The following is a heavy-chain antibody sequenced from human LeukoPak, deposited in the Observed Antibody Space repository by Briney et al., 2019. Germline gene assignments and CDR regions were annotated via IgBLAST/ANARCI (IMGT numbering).Heavy chain of an antibody. D-gene: IGHD1-26*01. CDR3: ARSGWELLSDAFDI. CDR2: MNPNSGNT. Sequence: ASVKVSCKASGYTFTSYDINWVRQATGQGLEWMGWMNPNSGNTGYAQKFQGRVTMTRNTSISTAYMELSSLRSEDTAVYYCARSGWELLSDAFDIWGQGTMVTVPS. J-gene: IGHJ3*02. V-gene: IGHV1-8*01. CDR1: GYTFTSYD.